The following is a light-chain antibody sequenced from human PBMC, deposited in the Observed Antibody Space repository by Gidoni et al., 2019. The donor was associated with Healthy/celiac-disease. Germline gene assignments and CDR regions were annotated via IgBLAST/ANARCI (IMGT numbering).Light chain of an antibody. CDR3: QQYGSSVT. CDR2: GAS. J-gene: IGKJ1*01. Sequence: EIVLTQSPGTLSLSAGERATLSCRASQSVSSSYLAWYQQKPGQAPRLLIYGASSRATGIPDRFSGSGSGTDFTLTISRLAPEDFAVYYCQQYGSSVTFGQGTKVEIK. CDR1: QSVSSSY. V-gene: IGKV3-20*01.